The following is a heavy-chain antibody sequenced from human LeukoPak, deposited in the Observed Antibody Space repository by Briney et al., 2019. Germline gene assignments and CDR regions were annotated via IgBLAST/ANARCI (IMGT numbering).Heavy chain of an antibody. CDR3: AREIPGYYDILTGYYPY. V-gene: IGHV4-4*07. CDR1: GGSIGSYY. D-gene: IGHD3-9*01. Sequence: PSETLSLTCTVSGGSIGSYYWSWIRQPAGKGLEWIGRIYTSGSTNYNPSLKSRVTMSVDTSKNQFSLKLSSVTAADTAVYYCAREIPGYYDILTGYYPYWGQGTLVTVSS. J-gene: IGHJ4*02. CDR2: IYTSGST.